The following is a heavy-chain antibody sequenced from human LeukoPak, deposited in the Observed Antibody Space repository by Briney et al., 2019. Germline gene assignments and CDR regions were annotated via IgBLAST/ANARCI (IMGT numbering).Heavy chain of an antibody. D-gene: IGHD6-25*01. Sequence: GASVKVSCKASGYTLTDYYMHWVRQAPGQGLEWMGWISPNSGGTNYAQNFQGRLTLTRDTSTSTDYMELSNLKFDDTAVYYCARDNSDTVRGECSGACYWWFDPWGQGTLVTVSS. CDR2: ISPNSGGT. J-gene: IGHJ5*02. V-gene: IGHV1-2*02. CDR1: GYTLTDYY. CDR3: ARDNSDTVRGECSGACYWWFDP.